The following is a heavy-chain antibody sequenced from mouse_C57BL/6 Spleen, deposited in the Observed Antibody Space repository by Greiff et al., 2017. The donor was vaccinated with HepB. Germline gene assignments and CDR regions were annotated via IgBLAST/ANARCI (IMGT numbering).Heavy chain of an antibody. CDR2: IYPRSGNT. J-gene: IGHJ3*01. CDR3: ARSSDGYYEAWFAY. CDR1: GYTFTSYG. D-gene: IGHD2-3*01. V-gene: IGHV1-81*01. Sequence: VQLQQSGAELARPGASVKLSCKASGYTFTSYGISWVKQRTGQGLEWIGEIYPRSGNTYYNEKVKGKATLTADKSSSTAYMELRSLTSEDSAVYFCARSSDGYYEAWFAYWGQGTLVTVSA.